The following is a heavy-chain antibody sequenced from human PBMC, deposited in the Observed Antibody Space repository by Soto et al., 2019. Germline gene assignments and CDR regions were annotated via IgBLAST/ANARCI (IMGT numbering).Heavy chain of an antibody. V-gene: IGHV3-30*18. Sequence: GGSLRLSCAGSGFTFRNNGMHWVRQAPGKGLEWVAFISYDASDIFYADSVKGRFAISRDNAKNSLHLQMNSLSAEDTAFYYCVKDESINWYSGHFRHWGQGTLVTVSS. CDR3: VKDESINWYSGHFRH. CDR1: GFTFRNNG. CDR2: ISYDASDI. D-gene: IGHD6-13*01. J-gene: IGHJ1*01.